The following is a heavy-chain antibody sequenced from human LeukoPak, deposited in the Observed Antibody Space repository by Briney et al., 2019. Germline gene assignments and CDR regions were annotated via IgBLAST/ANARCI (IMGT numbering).Heavy chain of an antibody. Sequence: SVKVSCKASGGTFSSYAISWVRQAPGQGLEWMGRIIPILGIANYAQKFQGRVTITADKSTSTAYTELSSLRSEDTAVYYCARVLAGYGFDYWGQGTLVTVSS. J-gene: IGHJ4*02. V-gene: IGHV1-69*04. CDR3: ARVLAGYGFDY. CDR1: GGTFSSYA. D-gene: IGHD4-17*01. CDR2: IIPILGIA.